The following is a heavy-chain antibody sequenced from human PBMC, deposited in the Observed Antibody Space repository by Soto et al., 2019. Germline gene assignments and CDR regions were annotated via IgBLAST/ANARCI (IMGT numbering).Heavy chain of an antibody. J-gene: IGHJ4*02. V-gene: IGHV1-8*01. CDR1: GYTFTSYD. Sequence: QVQLVQSGAEVKKPGASVKVSCKASGYTFTSYDINWVRQANGQGLEWMGWMNTNSGNTGYAQKFQGRVTMTRNTPISTAYMELSSLRSEDTAVYYGAREKVGAVDYWGQGTLVTVSS. CDR2: MNTNSGNT. CDR3: AREKVGAVDY. D-gene: IGHD1-26*01.